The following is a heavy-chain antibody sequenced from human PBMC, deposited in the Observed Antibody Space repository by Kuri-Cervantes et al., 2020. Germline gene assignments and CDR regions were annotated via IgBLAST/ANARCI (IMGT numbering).Heavy chain of an antibody. CDR1: GFTVSTNY. V-gene: IGHV3-53*01. CDR3: ARADVARGQWLVRRFDY. Sequence: GESLKISCAASGFTVSTNYMSWVRQAPGKGLEWVSVIYSDGATYYADSVKGRFTVSRDTSTNTLYLQMKSLRAEDTAVYYCARADVARGQWLVRRFDYWGQGTLVTVSS. J-gene: IGHJ4*02. CDR2: IYSDGAT. D-gene: IGHD6-19*01.